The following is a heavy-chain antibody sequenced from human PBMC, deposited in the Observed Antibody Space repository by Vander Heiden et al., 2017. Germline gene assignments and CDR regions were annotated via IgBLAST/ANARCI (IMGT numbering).Heavy chain of an antibody. J-gene: IGHJ6*02. CDR2: IWYDGSNK. Sequence: QVQLVESGGGVVQPGRSLRLSCAASGFTFSSYGMHWVRQAPGKGLEWVAVIWYDGSNKYYADSVKGRFTISRDNSKNTLYLQMNSLRAEETAVYYCARDFARRGYSYNGMDVWGQGTTVTVSS. CDR3: ARDFARRGYSYNGMDV. V-gene: IGHV3-33*01. D-gene: IGHD5-18*01. CDR1: GFTFSSYG.